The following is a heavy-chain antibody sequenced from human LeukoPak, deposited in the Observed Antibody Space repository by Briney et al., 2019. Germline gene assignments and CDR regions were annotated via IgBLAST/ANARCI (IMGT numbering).Heavy chain of an antibody. V-gene: IGHV4-39*07. J-gene: IGHJ4*02. Sequence: AWVRQAPGKGLEWIGTMYYSGSTYYNPSLKSRVTISVDTSKNQFSLKLSSVTAADTAVYYCATTLHPWDFDYWGQGTLVTVSS. CDR3: ATTLHPWDFDY. CDR2: MYYSGST. D-gene: IGHD7-27*01.